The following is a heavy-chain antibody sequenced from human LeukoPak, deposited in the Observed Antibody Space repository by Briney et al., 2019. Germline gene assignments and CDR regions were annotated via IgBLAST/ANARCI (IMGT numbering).Heavy chain of an antibody. CDR1: GGTFSSYT. CDR2: IIPILGIA. CDR3: ARGYQLLIFDY. V-gene: IGHV1-69*02. Sequence: VKVSCKASGGTFSSYTMSWVRQAPGQGLEWMGRIIPILGIANYAQKFQGRVTITADKSTSTAYMELSSLRSEDTAVYYCARGYQLLIFDYWGQGTLVTVSS. D-gene: IGHD2-2*01. J-gene: IGHJ4*02.